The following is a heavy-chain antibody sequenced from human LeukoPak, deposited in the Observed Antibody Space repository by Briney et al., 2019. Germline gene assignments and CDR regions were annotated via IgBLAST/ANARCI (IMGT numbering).Heavy chain of an antibody. D-gene: IGHD1-26*01. Sequence: PGGSLRLSCAASGFTVSSNYMSWVRQAPGKGLEWVALISYDGSNKYYADSVKGRFTVSRDNSKNTLYLQMDNLRAEDTAMYYCATPLPGTSGSHEPFDYWGQGTPVTVSS. CDR3: ATPLPGTSGSHEPFDY. CDR1: GFTVSSNY. J-gene: IGHJ4*02. V-gene: IGHV3-30-3*01. CDR2: ISYDGSNK.